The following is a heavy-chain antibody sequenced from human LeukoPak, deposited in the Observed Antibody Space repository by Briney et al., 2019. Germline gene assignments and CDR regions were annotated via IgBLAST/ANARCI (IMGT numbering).Heavy chain of an antibody. J-gene: IGHJ5*02. Sequence: GGSLRLSCAASGFTFSSYSMNWVRQAPGKGLEWVSSISSSSSYIYYADSVKGRFTISRDNAKNSLYLQMNSLRAEDTAVYYCATPPQPWFGESSFDPWGQGTLVTVSS. CDR2: ISSSSSYI. CDR3: ATPPQPWFGESSFDP. CDR1: GFTFSSYS. D-gene: IGHD3-10*01. V-gene: IGHV3-21*01.